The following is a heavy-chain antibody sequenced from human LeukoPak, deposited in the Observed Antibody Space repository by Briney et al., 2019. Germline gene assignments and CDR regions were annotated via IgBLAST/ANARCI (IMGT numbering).Heavy chain of an antibody. Sequence: PGGSLRLSCTASGFTFSTAAMSWVRQGPGKGLERFSAITGGGDDTYYADSVKGRFTISRDNSKNTLYLQMNSLRVEDTAVYYCAKGSSSSRPYYFDYWGQGALVTVSS. CDR2: ITGGGDDT. D-gene: IGHD6-6*01. V-gene: IGHV3-23*01. CDR1: GFTFSTAA. CDR3: AKGSSSSRPYYFDY. J-gene: IGHJ4*02.